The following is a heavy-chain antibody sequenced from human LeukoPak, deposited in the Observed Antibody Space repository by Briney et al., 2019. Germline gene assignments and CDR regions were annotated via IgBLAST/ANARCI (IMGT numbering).Heavy chain of an antibody. V-gene: IGHV4-59*12. CDR1: GGSISSYY. J-gene: IGHJ4*02. CDR2: IYYSGST. CDR3: ARARGWLFDY. D-gene: IGHD3-22*01. Sequence: SETLSLTCTASGGSISSYYWSWIRQPPGKGLEWIGYIYYSGSTNYNPSLKSRVTISVDTSKNQFSLKLSSVTAADTAVYYCARARGWLFDYWGQGTLVTVSS.